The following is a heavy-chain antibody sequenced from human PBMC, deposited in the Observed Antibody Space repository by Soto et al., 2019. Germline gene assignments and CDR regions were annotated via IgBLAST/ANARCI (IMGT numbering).Heavy chain of an antibody. CDR2: ISGSGGST. D-gene: IGHD3-10*01. CDR3: AKKAGLLLWFGESISFDY. J-gene: IGHJ4*02. Sequence: GWSLRLSCAASGFTFSSYAMSWVRQAPGKGLEWVSAISGSGGSTYYAGSVKGRFTISRDNSKNTLYLQMNSLRAEDTAVYYCAKKAGLLLWFGESISFDYWGQGTLVTVSS. V-gene: IGHV3-23*01. CDR1: GFTFSSYA.